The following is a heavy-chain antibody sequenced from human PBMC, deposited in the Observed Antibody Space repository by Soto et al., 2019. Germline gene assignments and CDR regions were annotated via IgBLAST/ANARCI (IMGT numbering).Heavy chain of an antibody. CDR2: ISSSSSYI. Sequence: GGSLRLSCAASGFTFSSYSMNWVRQAPGKGLEWVSSISSSSSYIYYADSVKGRFTISRDNAKNSLYLQMNSLRAEDTAVYYCARDFSFESEFGVWSGHYYMDVWGKGTTVTVSS. CDR3: ARDFSFESEFGVWSGHYYMDV. V-gene: IGHV3-21*01. D-gene: IGHD3-3*01. CDR1: GFTFSSYS. J-gene: IGHJ6*03.